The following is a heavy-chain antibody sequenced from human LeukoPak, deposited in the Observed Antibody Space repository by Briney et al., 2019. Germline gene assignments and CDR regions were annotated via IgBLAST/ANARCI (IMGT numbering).Heavy chain of an antibody. J-gene: IGHJ4*02. CDR1: GFTFSSYS. D-gene: IGHD1-26*01. V-gene: IGHV3-7*03. CDR2: IKQDESEK. CDR3: ATYSGAHHKTFDD. Sequence: GSLRLSCAASGFTFSSYSMNWVRQAPGEGLEWVANIKQDESEKDYVDSVRGRFTISRDNAKNSLYLQMNSLRAEDTALYYCATYSGAHHKTFDDWGQGTLVTVSS.